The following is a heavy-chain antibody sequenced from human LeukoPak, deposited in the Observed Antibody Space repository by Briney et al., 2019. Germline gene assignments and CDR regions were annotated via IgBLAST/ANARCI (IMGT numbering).Heavy chain of an antibody. J-gene: IGHJ4*02. V-gene: IGHV3-74*01. CDR2: LNSDGSST. D-gene: IGHD4-17*01. CDR1: GFTFSSYW. Sequence: GGSLRLSCAASGFTFSSYWMHWVRQAPGKGLVWVSRLNSDGSSTDYADSVKGRFTISRDNAKNTLDLQMNSLRAEDTAVYYCASYRDRGYWGQGTLVTVSS. CDR3: ASYRDRGY.